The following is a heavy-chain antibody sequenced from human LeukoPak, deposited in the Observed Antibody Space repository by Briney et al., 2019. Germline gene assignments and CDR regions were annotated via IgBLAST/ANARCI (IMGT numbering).Heavy chain of an antibody. J-gene: IGHJ4*02. CDR3: AKESTKFSNPR. D-gene: IGHD4-11*01. Sequence: PGGSLRLSCAASGFTFSTYAMTWVRQAPGKGLEWVSGITANGGSTYYADSVKGRFTISRDNSKNTLYLQMNSLRVEDTAVYYSAKESTKFSNPRWGQGALVTVSS. V-gene: IGHV3-23*01. CDR1: GFTFSTYA. CDR2: ITANGGST.